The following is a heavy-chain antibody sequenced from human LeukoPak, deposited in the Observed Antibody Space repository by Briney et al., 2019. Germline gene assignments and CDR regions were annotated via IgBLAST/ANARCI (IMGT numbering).Heavy chain of an antibody. J-gene: IGHJ4*02. V-gene: IGHV3-21*01. CDR2: ISSSSSYI. Sequence: PGGSLRLSCAASGFTFSSYSMNWVRQAPGKGLEWVSSISSSSSYIYYADSVKGRFTISRDNAKNSLYLQMNSLRAEDTAVYYCAPGSGSYYGSDFDYWGQGTLVTVSS. D-gene: IGHD3-10*01. CDR3: APGSGSYYGSDFDY. CDR1: GFTFSSYS.